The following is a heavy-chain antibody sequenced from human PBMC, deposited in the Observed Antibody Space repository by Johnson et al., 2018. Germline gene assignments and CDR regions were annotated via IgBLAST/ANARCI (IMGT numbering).Heavy chain of an antibody. Sequence: VQLQESGGGSVQPGGSLRLSCVASGFTFSRYWMHWVRQVPGKGLVWVSRINNDGSSTIYADSVKGRFSVSRDNAKNTLYLQMNSLRAEDTALYYCAKEMADLAAAAPMAAFDIWGQGTMVTVSS. V-gene: IGHV3-74*01. CDR3: AKEMADLAAAAPMAAFDI. CDR1: GFTFSRYW. J-gene: IGHJ3*02. CDR2: INNDGSST. D-gene: IGHD6-25*01.